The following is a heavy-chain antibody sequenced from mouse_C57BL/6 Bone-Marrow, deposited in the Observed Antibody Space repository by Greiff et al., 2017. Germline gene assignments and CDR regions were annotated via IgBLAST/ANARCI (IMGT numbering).Heavy chain of an antibody. V-gene: IGHV1-81*01. CDR1: GYTFTSYG. CDR3: ARWPYYGKRFAY. J-gene: IGHJ3*01. CDR2: IYPRSGNT. Sequence: QVQLQQSGAELARPGASVKLSCKASGYTFTSYGISWVKQRTGQGLEWIGEIYPRSGNTYYNEKFKGKATLTADKSSSTAYMELRSLTSEDSAVDFGARWPYYGKRFAYWGQGTLVTVSA. D-gene: IGHD2-10*01.